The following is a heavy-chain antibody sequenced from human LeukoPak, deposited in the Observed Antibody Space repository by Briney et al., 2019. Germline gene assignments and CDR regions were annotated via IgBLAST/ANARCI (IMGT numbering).Heavy chain of an antibody. Sequence: GGSLRLSCAASGFTFSSYAMHWVRQAPGKGLEYVSAISSNGVSTYYANYVKGRFTISRDSSKNTLYLQMGSLRGEDMAVYYCARRERGYGSSWMDVWGKGTTVTVSS. J-gene: IGHJ6*04. D-gene: IGHD6-13*01. CDR2: ISSNGVST. CDR3: ARRERGYGSSWMDV. CDR1: GFTFSSYA. V-gene: IGHV3-64*01.